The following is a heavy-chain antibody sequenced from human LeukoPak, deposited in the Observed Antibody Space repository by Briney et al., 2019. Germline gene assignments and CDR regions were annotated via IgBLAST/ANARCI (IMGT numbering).Heavy chain of an antibody. D-gene: IGHD3-10*01. CDR2: ISAYNGNT. CDR3: ARDHLYYYGSGTKKHDY. CDR1: GYTFTSYG. J-gene: IGHJ4*02. V-gene: IGHV1-18*01. Sequence: ASVKVSCKASGYTFTSYGISWVRQAPGQGLEWMGWISAYNGNTNYAQKLQGRVTMTTDTSTSTAYMELRSLRSDDTAVYYCARDHLYYYGSGTKKHDYWGQGTLVTVSS.